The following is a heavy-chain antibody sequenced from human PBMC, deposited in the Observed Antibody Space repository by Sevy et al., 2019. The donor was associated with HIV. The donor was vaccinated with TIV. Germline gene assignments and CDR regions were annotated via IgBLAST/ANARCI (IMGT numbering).Heavy chain of an antibody. D-gene: IGHD5-12*01. V-gene: IGHV3-48*02. CDR1: GFTFSIFD. CDR2: IRGSSGSY. J-gene: IGHJ4*02. Sequence: GGYLRLSCAASGFTFSIFDLDWVRQAPGKGLEWVSYIRGSSGSYMPYYADSVKGRFTISRDNAKNSMYLQMNSLRDEDTAVYYCTGTRGYHTFDHWGQGTLVTVSS. CDR3: TGTRGYHTFDH.